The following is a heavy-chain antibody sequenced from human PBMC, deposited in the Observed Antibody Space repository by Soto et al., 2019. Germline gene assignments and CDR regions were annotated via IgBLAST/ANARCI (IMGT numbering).Heavy chain of an antibody. D-gene: IGHD5-18*01. Sequence: QVPLVESGGGVVQAGRSLRLSCAASGFTFSSYGMHWVRQAPGKGLEWVAVISYDGSNKYYADSVKGQFTISRDNYKNTLYMQMSSQRAEDTAVYYCAKDRGYFAYYGLDVWGQGTTVTVS. J-gene: IGHJ6*02. CDR3: AKDRGYFAYYGLDV. CDR2: ISYDGSNK. V-gene: IGHV3-30*18. CDR1: GFTFSSYG.